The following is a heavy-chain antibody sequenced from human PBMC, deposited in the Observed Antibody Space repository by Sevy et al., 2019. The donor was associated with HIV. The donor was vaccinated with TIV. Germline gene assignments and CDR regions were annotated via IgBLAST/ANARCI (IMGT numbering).Heavy chain of an antibody. J-gene: IGHJ3*02. CDR1: GFTFSSYS. Sequence: GESLKISCAASGFTFSSYSMNWVRQAPGKGLEWVSSISSSSSYIYYADSVKGRFTISRDNAKNSLYLQMNSLRAEDTAVYYCARAMIGLVVVPAAAGDDAFDIWGQGTMVTVSS. CDR3: ARAMIGLVVVPAAAGDDAFDI. CDR2: ISSSSSYI. V-gene: IGHV3-21*01. D-gene: IGHD2-2*01.